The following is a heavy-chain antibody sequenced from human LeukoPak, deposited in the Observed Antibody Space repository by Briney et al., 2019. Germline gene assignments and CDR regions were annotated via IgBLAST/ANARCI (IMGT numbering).Heavy chain of an antibody. CDR3: TRVALYCTNGVCYFDYYGMDV. J-gene: IGHJ6*02. CDR2: IYYSGST. D-gene: IGHD2-8*01. Sequence: SETLSLTCTVSGGSIFTNSYYWGWIRQPPGKGLEWIGYIYYSGSTNYNPSLKSRVTISVDTSKNQFSLKLSSVTAADTAVYYCTRVALYCTNGVCYFDYYGMDVWGQGTTVTVSS. CDR1: GGSIFTNSYY. V-gene: IGHV4-61*05.